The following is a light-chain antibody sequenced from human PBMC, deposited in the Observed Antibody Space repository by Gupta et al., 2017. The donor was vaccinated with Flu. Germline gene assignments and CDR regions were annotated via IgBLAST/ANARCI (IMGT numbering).Light chain of an antibody. CDR2: AAS. CDR3: QEYNSFPPT. Sequence: DIQMTQSPSSLSASVGDRVTITCRESQDIRTWLAWYQQKPEKAPKSLIYAASNLQSGVPSRFTAGRSGTYFTLTMSSLQPEDFATYYCQEYNSFPPTFQGGSKAEI. V-gene: IGKV1D-16*01. CDR1: QDIRTW. J-gene: IGKJ4*01.